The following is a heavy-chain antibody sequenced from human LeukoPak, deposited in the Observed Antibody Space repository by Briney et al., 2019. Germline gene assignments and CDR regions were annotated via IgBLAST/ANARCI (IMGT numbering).Heavy chain of an antibody. CDR2: IYWNDDN. CDR1: GFSLSTSGVG. Sequence: SGPALVKPTQTLTLTCTFSGFSLSTSGVGVGWVRQPPGKALEWLALIYWNDDNRYSTSLKGRLTIMKDTSKNQVVLIMTNMDPVDTATYYCAHYGDYRFMYYFDYWGQGTPVTVSS. D-gene: IGHD4-17*01. V-gene: IGHV2-5*01. J-gene: IGHJ4*02. CDR3: AHYGDYRFMYYFDY.